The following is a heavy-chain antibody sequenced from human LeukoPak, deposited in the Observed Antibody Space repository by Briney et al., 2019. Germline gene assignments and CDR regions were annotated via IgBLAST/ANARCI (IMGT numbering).Heavy chain of an antibody. CDR2: IYHSGDT. D-gene: IGHD6-19*01. Sequence: SETLSLTCTVSGGSISTFYWNWIRQPPGKGLEWIGYIYHSGDTRYNPSLKSRVTMSVDTSKNQFSLKLSSVTAADTAVYYCARSASGWYYFDYWGQGTLVTVSS. V-gene: IGHV4-59*12. CDR1: GGSISTFY. J-gene: IGHJ4*02. CDR3: ARSASGWYYFDY.